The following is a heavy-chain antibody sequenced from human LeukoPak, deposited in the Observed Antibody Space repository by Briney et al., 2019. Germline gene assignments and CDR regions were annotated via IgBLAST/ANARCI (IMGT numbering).Heavy chain of an antibody. CDR3: TRGAGWLIDY. CDR2: ISYDGSNK. J-gene: IGHJ4*02. CDR1: GFTFSSYA. V-gene: IGHV3-30-3*01. Sequence: GGSLRLSCAASGFTFSSYAMHWVRQAPGKGLEWVAVISYDGSNKYYADSVKGRFTISRDNSKNTLYLQMNSLRAEDTAVYYCTRGAGWLIDYWGQGILVTVSS. D-gene: IGHD3-16*01.